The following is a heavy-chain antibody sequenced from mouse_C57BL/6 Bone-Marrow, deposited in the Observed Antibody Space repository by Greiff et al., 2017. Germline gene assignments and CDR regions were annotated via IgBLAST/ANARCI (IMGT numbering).Heavy chain of an antibody. D-gene: IGHD3-1*01. CDR1: GYTFTSYG. Sequence: VQLKQSGAELARPGASVKLSCKASGYTFTSYGISWVKQRTGQGLEWIGEIYPRSGNTYYNEKFKGKATLTADKSSSTAYMELRSLTSEDSAVYFCARGGLKRAMDYWGQGTSVTVSS. CDR3: ARGGLKRAMDY. V-gene: IGHV1-81*01. CDR2: IYPRSGNT. J-gene: IGHJ4*01.